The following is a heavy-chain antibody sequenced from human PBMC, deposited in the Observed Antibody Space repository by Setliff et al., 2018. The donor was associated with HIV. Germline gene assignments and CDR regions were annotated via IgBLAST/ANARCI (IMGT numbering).Heavy chain of an antibody. CDR2: FDPIFGTA. CDR3: ARGRNYDSSGYGDYYYYMDV. D-gene: IGHD3-22*01. V-gene: IGHV1-24*01. Sequence: VASVKVSCKVSGYTLTELSIHWVRQAPGKGLEWMGGFDPIFGTANYAQKFQGRVTITADESTSTAYMELSSLRSDDTAVYYCARGRNYDSSGYGDYYYYMDVWGKGTTVTSP. J-gene: IGHJ6*03. CDR1: GYTLTELS.